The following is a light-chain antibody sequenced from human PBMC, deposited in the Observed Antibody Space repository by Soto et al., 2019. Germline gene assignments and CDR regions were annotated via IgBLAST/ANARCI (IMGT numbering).Light chain of an antibody. CDR3: QQYNNGLT. CDR1: QSVSSK. V-gene: IGKV3-15*01. CDR2: GAS. J-gene: IGKJ4*01. Sequence: EIVMTHSPATLSVSPGERATLSCRASQSVSSKLAWYQQKPGQAPRLLIYGASTRATGIPARFSGSGSGTEFTLTISSLQSEDFAVYYCQQYNNGLTFGGGTKVDI.